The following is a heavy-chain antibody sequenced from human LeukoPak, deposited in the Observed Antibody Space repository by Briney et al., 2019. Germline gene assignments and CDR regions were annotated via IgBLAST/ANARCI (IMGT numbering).Heavy chain of an antibody. CDR2: INPNSGVT. J-gene: IGHJ4*02. D-gene: IGHD3-22*01. Sequence: ASVKVSCKASGDTFTDYYMHWVRQAPGQGLEWMGWINPNSGVTNYAQQFQGRVTMTRDMSIRTAYMELSRLRSDDTAVYYCARGFHDLNSSGYDYWGRGSLVTVSS. CDR3: ARGFHDLNSSGYDY. CDR1: GDTFTDYY. V-gene: IGHV1-2*02.